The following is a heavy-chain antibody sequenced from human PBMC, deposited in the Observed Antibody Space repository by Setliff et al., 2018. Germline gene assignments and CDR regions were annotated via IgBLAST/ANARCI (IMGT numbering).Heavy chain of an antibody. J-gene: IGHJ6*03. CDR3: ARAGLAGRTSSYYYYYYMDV. CDR1: GDSISSRRNY. CDR2: IYTSWST. V-gene: IGHV4-61*09. D-gene: IGHD6-6*01. Sequence: SETLSLTCTVSGDSISSRRNYWGWFRQPAGKELEWIGQIYTSWSTNYNPSLKSRVTISLDTSKNQFSLSLSSVTAADTAVYYCARAGLAGRTSSYYYYYYMDVWGKGTTVTVSS.